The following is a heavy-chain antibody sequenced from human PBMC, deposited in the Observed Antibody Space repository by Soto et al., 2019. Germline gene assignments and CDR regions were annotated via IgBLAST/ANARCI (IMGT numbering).Heavy chain of an antibody. CDR1: GGSISSYY. CDR2: IYYSGST. CDR3: ARTYSSSPRIDY. J-gene: IGHJ4*02. Sequence: SETLSLTCTVSGGSISSYYWSWIRQPPGKGLEWIGYIYYSGSTNYNPSLKSRVTISVDTSKNQFSLKLSSVTAADTAVYYCARTYSSSPRIDYWGQGTLVTVSS. D-gene: IGHD6-6*01. V-gene: IGHV4-59*01.